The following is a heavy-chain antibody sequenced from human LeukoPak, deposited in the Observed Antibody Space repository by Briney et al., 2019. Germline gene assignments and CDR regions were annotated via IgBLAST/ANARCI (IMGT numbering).Heavy chain of an antibody. CDR3: ARADSRNFDY. D-gene: IGHD6-13*01. Sequence: SETLSLTCTVSGGSISSGGYSWSWIRQHPGKGLEWIGYIYYSGSTYYNPSLKSRVTISVDTSKNQFSLKLSSVTAADTAVYYCARADSRNFDYWGQGTLVTVSS. J-gene: IGHJ4*02. V-gene: IGHV4-31*03. CDR1: GGSISSGGYS. CDR2: IYYSGST.